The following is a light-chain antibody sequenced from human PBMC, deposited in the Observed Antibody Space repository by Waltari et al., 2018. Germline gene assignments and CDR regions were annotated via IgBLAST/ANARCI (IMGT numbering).Light chain of an antibody. V-gene: IGKV1-5*03. J-gene: IGKJ1*01. CDR2: KTS. Sequence: DIQMNKSPSTLPASVGGRGTITCRASQSIGPWLAWYQQKPGKAPKLLIYKTSDLQSGVPSRFSGSGSGTEFTLAISSLQPEDIAIYYCQHYNGFPWTFGQGTKVEIK. CDR3: QHYNGFPWT. CDR1: QSIGPW.